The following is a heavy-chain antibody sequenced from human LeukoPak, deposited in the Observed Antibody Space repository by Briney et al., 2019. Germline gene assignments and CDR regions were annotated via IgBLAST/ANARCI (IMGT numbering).Heavy chain of an antibody. J-gene: IGHJ3*02. V-gene: IGHV4-61*01. CDR3: ATPSVVPAAWRAPIDI. CDR1: GGSVSSGSYY. D-gene: IGHD2-2*01. Sequence: SETLSLTCTVSGGSVSSGSYYWSWIRQPPGTGLEWIGYIYYSGSTNYNPSLKSRVTISVDTSKNQFSLKLSSVTAADTAVYYCATPSVVPAAWRAPIDIWGQGTMVTVSS. CDR2: IYYSGST.